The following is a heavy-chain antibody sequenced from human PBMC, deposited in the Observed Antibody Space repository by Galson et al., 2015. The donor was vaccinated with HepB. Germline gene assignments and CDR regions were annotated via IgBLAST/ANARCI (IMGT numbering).Heavy chain of an antibody. D-gene: IGHD3-9*01. CDR1: GFTFSSYE. V-gene: IGHV3-48*03. J-gene: IGHJ6*02. CDR3: AREGVSLRYFDWLPPGTNHYGMGV. CDR2: ISSSGSTI. Sequence: SLRLSCAASGFTFSSYEMNWVRQAPGKGLEWVSYISSSGSTIYYADSVKGRFTISRDNAKNSLYLQMNSLRAEDTAVYYCAREGVSLRYFDWLPPGTNHYGMGVWGQGTTVTVSS.